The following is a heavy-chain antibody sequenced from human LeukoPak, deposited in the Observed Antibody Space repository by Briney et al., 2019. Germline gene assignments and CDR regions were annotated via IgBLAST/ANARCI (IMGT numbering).Heavy chain of an antibody. Sequence: SETLSLTCTISGASIDSYYWSWIRQPPGKGLEWIGYIYYSGSTNYNPSLKSRVTISVDTSKNQFSLKLSSVTAADTAVYYCARGDWRYFDWLTHPMAFDIWGQGTMVTVSS. D-gene: IGHD3-9*01. CDR1: GASIDSYY. CDR2: IYYSGST. CDR3: ARGDWRYFDWLTHPMAFDI. V-gene: IGHV4-59*01. J-gene: IGHJ3*02.